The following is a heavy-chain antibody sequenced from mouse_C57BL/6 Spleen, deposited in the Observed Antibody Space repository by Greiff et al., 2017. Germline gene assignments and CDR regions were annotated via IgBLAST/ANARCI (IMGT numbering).Heavy chain of an antibody. D-gene: IGHD1-1*01. CDR2: IRLKSDNYAT. CDR3: TAPIITTVVATDY. V-gene: IGHV6-3*01. Sequence: EVQLVESGGGLVQPGGSMKLSCVASGFTFSNYWMNWVRQSPEKGLEWVAQIRLKSDNYATHYAESVKGRFTISRDDSKSSVYLQMNNLRAEDTGIYYCTAPIITTVVATDYWGQGTTLTVSS. CDR1: GFTFSNYW. J-gene: IGHJ2*01.